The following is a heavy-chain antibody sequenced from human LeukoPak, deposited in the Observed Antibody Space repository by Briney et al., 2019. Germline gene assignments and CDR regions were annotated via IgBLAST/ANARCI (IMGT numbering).Heavy chain of an antibody. V-gene: IGHV3-11*01. J-gene: IGHJ4*02. CDR1: GFTFSDYY. CDR2: ISSSGSTI. Sequence: GGSLRLSCAASGFTFSDYYMSWIRQAPGKGLEWVSYISSSGSTIYYADSVKGRFTISRDNAKNSLYLQMNSLRAEDTAVYYCARAHYRYYDFWSGYYFEGYFDYWGQGTLVTVSS. CDR3: ARAHYRYYDFWSGYYFEGYFDY. D-gene: IGHD3-3*01.